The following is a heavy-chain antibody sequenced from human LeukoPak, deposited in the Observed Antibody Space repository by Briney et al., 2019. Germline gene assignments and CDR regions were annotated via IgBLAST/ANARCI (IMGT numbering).Heavy chain of an antibody. V-gene: IGHV1-18*04. CDR2: ISAYNGNT. CDR3: ARVSSSWYRRAYYFDY. Sequence: ASVKVSCKASGYTFTSHGISWVRQAPGQGLEWMGWISAYNGNTNYAQKLQGRVTMTTDTSTSTAYMELRSLRSDDTAVYYCARVSSSWYRRAYYFDYWGQGTLVTVSS. J-gene: IGHJ4*02. D-gene: IGHD6-13*01. CDR1: GYTFTSHG.